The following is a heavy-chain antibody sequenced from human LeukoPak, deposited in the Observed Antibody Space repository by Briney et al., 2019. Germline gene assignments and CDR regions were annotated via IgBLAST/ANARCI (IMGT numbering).Heavy chain of an antibody. CDR1: GFTFSSYG. V-gene: IGHV3-30*18. CDR2: ISYDGSNK. Sequence: GRSLRLSCAASGFTFSSYGMHWVRQAPGKGLEWVAVISYDGSNKYYADSVKGRFTISRDNSKNTLYLQMNSLRAEDTAVYYRAKDLRGSGWSPFDYWGQGTLVTVSS. D-gene: IGHD6-19*01. CDR3: AKDLRGSGWSPFDY. J-gene: IGHJ4*02.